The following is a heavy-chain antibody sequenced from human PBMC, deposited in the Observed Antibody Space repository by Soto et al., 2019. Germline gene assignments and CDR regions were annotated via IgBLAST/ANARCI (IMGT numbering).Heavy chain of an antibody. Sequence: QVQLVESGGGVVQPGGSLRLSCVASGFIVSNFGMHWVRQAPGKGVEWVAVISSDEKSKQYADFVRGRFAISRENSKNTLYLPMPSLTAEDTVIYCGATALRSVLDYWGQGTLATVSS. CDR2: ISSDEKSK. CDR3: ATALRSVLDY. V-gene: IGHV3-33*01. J-gene: IGHJ4*02. D-gene: IGHD6-6*01. CDR1: GFIVSNFG.